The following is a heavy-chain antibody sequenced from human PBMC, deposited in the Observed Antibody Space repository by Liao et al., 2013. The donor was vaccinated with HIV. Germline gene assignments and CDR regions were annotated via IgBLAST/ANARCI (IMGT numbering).Heavy chain of an antibody. D-gene: IGHD6-13*01. CDR2: IFVSGNT. CDR3: ARGGSSYSSSSGVXN. Sequence: QVQLQESGPGLVRPSETLSLTCNVSGDVISNYCWSWIRQPAGKGLEWIGLIFVSGNTNYNPSLRSRATMSVDTSKNQFSLRLSSVTAADTGIYYCARGGSSYSSSSGVXNWGQGTLVTVSS. J-gene: IGHJ4*02. CDR1: GDVISNYC. V-gene: IGHV4-4*07.